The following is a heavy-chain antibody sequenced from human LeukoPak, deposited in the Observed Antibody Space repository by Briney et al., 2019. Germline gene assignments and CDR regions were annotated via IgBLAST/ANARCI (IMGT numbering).Heavy chain of an antibody. CDR3: ARHSAGGENGMDV. D-gene: IGHD1-26*01. Sequence: SGTLSLTCAVSGGSISSSNWWSWVRQPPGKGLGWIGEIYHSGSTNYNPSLKSRVTISVDKSKNQFSLKLSSVTAADTAVYYCARHSAGGENGMDVWGQGTTVTVSS. V-gene: IGHV4-4*02. CDR2: IYHSGST. J-gene: IGHJ6*02. CDR1: GGSISSSNW.